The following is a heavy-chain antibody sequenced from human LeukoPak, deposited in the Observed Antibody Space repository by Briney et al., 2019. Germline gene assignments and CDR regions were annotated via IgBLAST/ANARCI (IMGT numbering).Heavy chain of an antibody. Sequence: GGSLRLSCAVSGFTFSTYWMSWVRQAPGKGLEWVANIKHDGSEKYSVDSAKGRFTISRDNAKNSLYLQMNSLRAEDTAVYYCARFALKTPPTDWGQGTLVTVSS. J-gene: IGHJ4*02. CDR3: ARFALKTPPTD. CDR2: IKHDGSEK. V-gene: IGHV3-7*01. CDR1: GFTFSTYW.